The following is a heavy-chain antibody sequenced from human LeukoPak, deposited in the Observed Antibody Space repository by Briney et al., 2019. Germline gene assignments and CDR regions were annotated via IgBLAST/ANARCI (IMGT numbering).Heavy chain of an antibody. CDR3: ASWYCGGDCYSRRPIYFDY. D-gene: IGHD2-21*02. V-gene: IGHV4-34*01. CDR2: INHSGST. J-gene: IGHJ4*02. CDR1: GGSFSGYY. Sequence: PSETLSLTCAVYGGSFSGYYWSWIRQPPGKGLEWIGEINHSGSTNYNPSLKSRVTISVDTSKNQFSLKLSSVTAADTAVYYCASWYCGGDCYSRRPIYFDYWGQGTLVTVSS.